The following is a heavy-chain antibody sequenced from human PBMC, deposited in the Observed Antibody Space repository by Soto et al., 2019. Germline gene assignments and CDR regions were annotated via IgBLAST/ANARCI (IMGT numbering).Heavy chain of an antibody. CDR2: IYYSGST. J-gene: IGHJ3*02. Sequence: TSETLSLTCTVSGGSISSYYWSWLRQPPGKGLEWIGYIYYSGSTNYNPSLKSRVTISVDTSKNQFSLKLSSVTAADTAVYYCERRRNDYGDDDALDIWGQGTMVTVSS. CDR1: GGSISSYY. V-gene: IGHV4-59*08. CDR3: ERRRNDYGDDDALDI. D-gene: IGHD4-17*01.